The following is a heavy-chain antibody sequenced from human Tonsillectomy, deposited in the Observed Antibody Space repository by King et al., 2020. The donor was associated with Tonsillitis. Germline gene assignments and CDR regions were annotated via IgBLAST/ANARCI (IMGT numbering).Heavy chain of an antibody. CDR1: VGSFSGYY. CDR2: INHSGST. CDR3: AMGNYDLWSGYYHWDYYYMDV. V-gene: IGHV4-34*01. D-gene: IGHD3-3*01. J-gene: IGHJ6*03. Sequence: VQLQQWGAGLLKPSETLSLTCAVYVGSFSGYYWSWIRQPPGKGLEWIGEINHSGSTNYNPSLKSRVTISVETSKNQFSLKLSSVTAADPAVYYCAMGNYDLWSGYYHWDYYYMDVWGKGTTVTVSS.